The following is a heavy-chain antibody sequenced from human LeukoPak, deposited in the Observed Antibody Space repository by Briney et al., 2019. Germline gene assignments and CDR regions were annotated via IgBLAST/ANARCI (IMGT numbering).Heavy chain of an antibody. D-gene: IGHD2-21*01. CDR3: TTPIQGHWFDL. Sequence: GGSLKLSCAASGLTFSDPDIHWVRQASGKGLEWVGRIRDKGYGHATAYAASVKGRFTLSRDDSKNPAYLQMNSLKTEDGALESCTTPIQGHWFDLGGQGTLVTVSS. CDR2: IRDKGYGHAT. V-gene: IGHV3-73*01. CDR1: GLTFSDPD. J-gene: IGHJ5*02.